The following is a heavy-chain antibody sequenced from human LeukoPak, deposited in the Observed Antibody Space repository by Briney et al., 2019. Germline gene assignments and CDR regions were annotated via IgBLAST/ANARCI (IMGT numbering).Heavy chain of an antibody. D-gene: IGHD5-12*01. CDR3: AARVWKTGGYDPLVFDY. V-gene: IGHV1-8*01. Sequence: ASVKVYCEASGYTFTSYDINWVRQATGQGLAWMGWMNPNSGDTGYAQKFQGRVTMTRNTSISTAYMELSSLRSEDTTVYYCAARVWKTGGYDPLVFDYWGQGTLVTVSS. CDR1: GYTFTSYD. J-gene: IGHJ4*02. CDR2: MNPNSGDT.